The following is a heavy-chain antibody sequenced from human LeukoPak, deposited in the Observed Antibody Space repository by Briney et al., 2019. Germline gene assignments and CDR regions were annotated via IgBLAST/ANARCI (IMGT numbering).Heavy chain of an antibody. CDR2: MNPNSGNT. CDR3: ARGRTIAARGGNWFDP. V-gene: IGHV1-8*01. CDR1: GYTFTSYD. J-gene: IGHJ5*02. Sequence: ASVKVSCKASGYTFTSYDINWVRQATGQGLEWMGWMNPNSGNTGYAQKFQGRVTMTRNTSISTAYMELSSLRSEDTAVYYCARGRTIAARGGNWFDPWGQGTLVTVSS. D-gene: IGHD6-6*01.